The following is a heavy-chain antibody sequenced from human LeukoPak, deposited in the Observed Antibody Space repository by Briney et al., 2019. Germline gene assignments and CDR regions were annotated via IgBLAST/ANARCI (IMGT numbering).Heavy chain of an antibody. D-gene: IGHD1-26*01. V-gene: IGHV4-39*07. CDR2: IYYSGST. CDR1: SGSISSSSYY. CDR3: ARYSSGATSAFDI. J-gene: IGHJ3*02. Sequence: SETLSLTCTVSSGSISSSSYYWGWIRQPPGKGLEWIGSIYYSGSTYYNPSLKSRVTISVDTSKNQFSLKLSSVTAADTAVYYCARYSSGATSAFDIWGQGTMVTVSS.